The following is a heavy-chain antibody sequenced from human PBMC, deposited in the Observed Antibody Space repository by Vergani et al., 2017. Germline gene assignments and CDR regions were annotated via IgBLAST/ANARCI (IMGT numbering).Heavy chain of an antibody. J-gene: IGHJ5*02. CDR2: IGTAGDT. Sequence: EVQLVESGGGLVQPGGSLRLSCAASGFTFSSYDMHWVRQATGKGLEWVSAIGTAGDTYYPGSVKGRFTISRENAKNSLYLQMNSLRAGDTAIYYCAKERLGVGFDPWGQGTLVTVSS. CDR1: GFTFSSYD. CDR3: AKERLGVGFDP. V-gene: IGHV3-13*01. D-gene: IGHD7-27*01.